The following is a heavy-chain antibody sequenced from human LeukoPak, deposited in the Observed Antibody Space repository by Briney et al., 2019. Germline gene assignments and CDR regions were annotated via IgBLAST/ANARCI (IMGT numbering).Heavy chain of an antibody. Sequence: GGSLRLSCAASGFTFSSSGMRWVRQAPGKGLEWVSAISTTGGTTYYADSVRGRFTISRDNSRNTLYLQMNSLRAEDTAVYYCAELGITMIGGVWGKGTTVTISS. CDR3: AELGITMIGGV. D-gene: IGHD3-10*02. V-gene: IGHV3-23*01. CDR2: ISTTGGTT. CDR1: GFTFSSSG. J-gene: IGHJ6*04.